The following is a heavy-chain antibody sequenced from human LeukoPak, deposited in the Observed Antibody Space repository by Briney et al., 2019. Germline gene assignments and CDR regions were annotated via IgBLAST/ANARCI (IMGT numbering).Heavy chain of an antibody. CDR2: IYYSGST. D-gene: IGHD3-9*01. CDR1: GGSISSYY. J-gene: IGHJ5*02. Sequence: KPSETLSLTCTVSGGSISSYYWSWIRQPPGKGLEWIGYIYYSGSTYYNPSLKSRVTISVDTSKNQFSLKLSSVTAADTAVYYCARVNPDWLLWDPWGQGTLVTVSS. CDR3: ARVNPDWLLWDP. V-gene: IGHV4-59*12.